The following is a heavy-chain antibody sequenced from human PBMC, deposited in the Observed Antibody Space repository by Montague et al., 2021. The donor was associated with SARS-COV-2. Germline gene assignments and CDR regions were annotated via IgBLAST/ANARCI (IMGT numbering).Heavy chain of an antibody. J-gene: IGHJ6*02. D-gene: IGHD3-10*01. CDR3: ARDRPRSYSCGSVTYTWGGYGRTS. V-gene: IGHV4-4*07. CDR2: IYSSGST. Sequence: SETLSLTCTVSGGSISSYNWSWIRQPAGKGLEWIGRIYSSGSTNSNPSLKSRVTMSVDTSKNQFSLKLSSVIAADTALSYCARDRPRSYSCGSVTYTWGGYGRTSGAKGPRSPSP. CDR1: GGSISSYN.